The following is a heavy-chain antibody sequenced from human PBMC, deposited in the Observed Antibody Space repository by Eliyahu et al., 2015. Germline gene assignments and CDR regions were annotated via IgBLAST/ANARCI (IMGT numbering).Heavy chain of an antibody. CDR2: IYPGDSDT. CDR3: ARRNNSSGLNGMDV. CDR1: GYSFXXYX. J-gene: IGHJ6*04. Sequence: EVQLVQSXAEVKKPGXSLKISCKGSGYSFXXYXXGWVRQMPGKGLEWXGIIYPGDSDTRYSPSFQGQVTISADKSISTAYLQWSSLKASDTAMYYCARRNNSSGLNGMDVWGKGTTVTVSS. V-gene: IGHV5-51*01. D-gene: IGHD6-19*01.